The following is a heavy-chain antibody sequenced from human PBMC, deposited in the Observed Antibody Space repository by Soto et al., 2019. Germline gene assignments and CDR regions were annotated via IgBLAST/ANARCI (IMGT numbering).Heavy chain of an antibody. J-gene: IGHJ4*02. CDR3: ARAEYSSIYYFDY. CDR2: IIPVFGTP. V-gene: IGHV1-69*13. D-gene: IGHD2-2*01. Sequence: SVKVSCKASGGIFSNYAINWVRQAPGQGLEWMGGIIPVFGTPNYAQKFQGRVTITADESTSTAYMEVSSLRSEDTATYFCARAEYSSIYYFDYWGLGTLVTVSS. CDR1: GGIFSNYA.